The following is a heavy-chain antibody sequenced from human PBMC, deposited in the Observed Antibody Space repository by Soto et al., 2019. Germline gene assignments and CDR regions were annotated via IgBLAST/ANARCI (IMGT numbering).Heavy chain of an antibody. V-gene: IGHV1-69*02. J-gene: IGHJ6*02. CDR1: GGTFSSYT. Sequence: KVSCKASGGTFSSYTISWVRQAPGQGLGWMGRIIPILGIANYAQKFQGRVTITADKSTSTAYMELSSLRSEDTAVYYCARYCSGGSCYEYYYGMDVWGQGTTVTVS. CDR2: IIPILGIA. CDR3: ARYCSGGSCYEYYYGMDV. D-gene: IGHD2-15*01.